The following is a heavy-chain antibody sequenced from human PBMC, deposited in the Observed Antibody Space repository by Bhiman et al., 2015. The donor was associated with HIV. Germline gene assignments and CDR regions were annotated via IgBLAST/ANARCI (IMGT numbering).Heavy chain of an antibody. CDR2: IWYDGSNK. D-gene: IGHD3-10*01. CDR1: GFTFSNYG. J-gene: IGHJ4*02. Sequence: QVQLVESGGGVVQPGRSLRLSCAASGFTFSNYGMHWIRQAPGKGLEWVAVIWYDGSNKHYSDSVKGRFTISRDNSKNTLYLLMNSLRAEDSAVYYCAKDWTLVQGVIDYWGQGTLVTVSS. CDR3: AKDWTLVQGVIDY. V-gene: IGHV3-33*06.